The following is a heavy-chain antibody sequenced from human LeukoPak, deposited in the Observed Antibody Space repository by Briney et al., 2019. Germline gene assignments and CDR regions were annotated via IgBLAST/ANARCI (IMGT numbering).Heavy chain of an antibody. Sequence: PGGSLRLSCAASGFTFSSYSMNWVRQAPGKGLEWVSSISSSSSYIYYADSVKGRFTISRDNAKNSLYLQMNSLRAEDTAVYYCARDHPGILTGYYAEPDAFDIWGQGTMVTVSS. CDR2: ISSSSSYI. CDR1: GFTFSSYS. D-gene: IGHD3-9*01. J-gene: IGHJ3*02. V-gene: IGHV3-21*01. CDR3: ARDHPGILTGYYAEPDAFDI.